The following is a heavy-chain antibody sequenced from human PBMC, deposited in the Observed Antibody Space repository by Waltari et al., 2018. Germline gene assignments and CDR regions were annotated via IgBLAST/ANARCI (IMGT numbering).Heavy chain of an antibody. CDR2: SRNKANSYTT. Sequence: EVQLAESGGGLVQPGGSLRLSCAVSGFTFRDYYIDWVRQAPGKGLEWVARSRNKANSYTTEYAASVKGRFTISRDDSKNSLNLQMNSLETDDTAVYFCARAFQYGGTSHFDDWGQGTLVTVSS. CDR1: GFTFRDYY. D-gene: IGHD1-26*01. J-gene: IGHJ4*02. CDR3: ARAFQYGGTSHFDD. V-gene: IGHV3-72*01.